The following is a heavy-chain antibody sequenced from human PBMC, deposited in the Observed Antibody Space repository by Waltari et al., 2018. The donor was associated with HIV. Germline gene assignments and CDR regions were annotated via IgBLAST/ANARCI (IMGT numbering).Heavy chain of an antibody. CDR3: ARDRNSRGAFEI. J-gene: IGHJ3*02. CDR1: GFSFSTYS. CDR2: ISTSSSTI. D-gene: IGHD5-18*01. Sequence: EVQLVESGGGLVQPGGSLRLSCAASGFSFSTYSMSWVRQAPGKGLGWVSYISTSSSTIYYADSVKGRFTISRDNAKNSLYLQMNSLRAEDTAVYYCARDRNSRGAFEIWGQGTMVTVSS. V-gene: IGHV3-48*01.